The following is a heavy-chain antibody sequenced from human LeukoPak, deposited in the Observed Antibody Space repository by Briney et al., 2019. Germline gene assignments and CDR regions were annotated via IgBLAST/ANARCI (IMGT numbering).Heavy chain of an antibody. V-gene: IGHV4-59*01. D-gene: IGHD2-15*01. Sequence: SETLSLTCTVSGGSISNYYWSWIRQPPGKGLEWIGYIYYSGSTNYNPSLKSRVTISVDTSKNQFSLKLTSVTAADTAVYYCARKGYCSGGSCYSSPGFDYWGQGTLVTVSS. J-gene: IGHJ4*02. CDR2: IYYSGST. CDR3: ARKGYCSGGSCYSSPGFDY. CDR1: GGSISNYY.